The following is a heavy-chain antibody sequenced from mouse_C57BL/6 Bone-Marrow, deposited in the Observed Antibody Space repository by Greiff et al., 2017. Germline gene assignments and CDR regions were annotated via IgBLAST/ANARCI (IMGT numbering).Heavy chain of an antibody. CDR2: FHPYNDDT. J-gene: IGHJ3*01. V-gene: IGHV1-47*01. Sequence: QVQLKESGAELVKPGASVQMSCKASGYTFTTSPIEWMKQNHGKSLEWIGNFHPYNDDTKYNEKFKGKATLTVEKSSSTVYLELSRLTSDDSAVYYCARNYYGSSHVGFAYWGQGTLVTVSA. D-gene: IGHD1-1*01. CDR1: GYTFTTSP. CDR3: ARNYYGSSHVGFAY.